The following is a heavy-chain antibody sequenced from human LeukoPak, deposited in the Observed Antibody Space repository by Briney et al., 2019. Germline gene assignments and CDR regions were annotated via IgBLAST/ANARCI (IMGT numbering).Heavy chain of an antibody. CDR3: AKFGLAGSGRFHDASAM. CDR1: GFAFSSYG. CDR2: ISGSGGST. J-gene: IGHJ3*02. D-gene: IGHD3-10*01. V-gene: IGHV3-23*01. Sequence: GGSLRLSCAASGFAFSSYGMTWVRQAPGEGLEWVSAISGSGGSTYYADSVKGRSTISRDNSKNTLYLVMNSLRADDTAVYYCAKFGLAGSGRFHDASAMWGQRTMVTVSS.